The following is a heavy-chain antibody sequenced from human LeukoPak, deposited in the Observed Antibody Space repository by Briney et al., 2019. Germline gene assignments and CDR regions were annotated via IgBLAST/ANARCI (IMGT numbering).Heavy chain of an antibody. CDR3: AKHKENYGDSCLDDY. D-gene: IGHD4-17*01. CDR2: ISYDGSNK. J-gene: IGHJ4*02. Sequence: GGSLRLSCAASGFTFSSYAMHWVRQAPGKGLEWVAVISYDGSNKYYADSVKGRLTISRDNSKNTLYLQMNSLRGEDTAVYYCAKHKENYGDSCLDDYWGQGTLVTVSS. V-gene: IGHV3-30*04. CDR1: GFTFSSYA.